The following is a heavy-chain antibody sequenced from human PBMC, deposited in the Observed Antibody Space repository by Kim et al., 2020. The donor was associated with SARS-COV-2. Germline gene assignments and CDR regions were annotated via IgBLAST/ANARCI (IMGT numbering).Heavy chain of an antibody. D-gene: IGHD4-4*01. CDR3: ARVAHDYTESAVYYGMDV. V-gene: IGHV3-30*04. Sequence: GGSLRLSCAASGFTFSNYAMHWVRQAPGKGLEWVSLISYDGGHQYYADSVKGRFTISRDNSKNTLYVQMNSLRAEDTAVYYCARVAHDYTESAVYYGMDVWGQGTTVTVSS. CDR1: GFTFSNYA. J-gene: IGHJ6*02. CDR2: ISYDGGHQ.